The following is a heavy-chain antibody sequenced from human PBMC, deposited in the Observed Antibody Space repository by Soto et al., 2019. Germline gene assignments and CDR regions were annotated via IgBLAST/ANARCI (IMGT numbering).Heavy chain of an antibody. CDR3: ARGIIGEPGNVYYYYMDV. CDR2: MNPNSGNT. J-gene: IGHJ6*03. V-gene: IGHV1-8*01. CDR1: GYTFTSYD. Sequence: ASVKVSCKASGYTFTSYDINWVRQATGQGLEWMGWMNPNSGNTGYAQKFQGRVTMTRNTSISTAYMELSSLRSEDTAVYYGARGIIGEPGNVYYYYMDVWGKGTTVTVSS. D-gene: IGHD1-26*01.